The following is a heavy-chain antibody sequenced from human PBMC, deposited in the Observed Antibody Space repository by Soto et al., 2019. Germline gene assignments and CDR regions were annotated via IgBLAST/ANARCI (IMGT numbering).Heavy chain of an antibody. CDR2: INAGNGNT. V-gene: IGHV1-3*01. D-gene: IGHD2-21*01. CDR1: GYTFTSYA. CDR3: ARFSIDEPYFDY. Sequence: ASVKVSCKASGYTFTSYAMHWVRQAPGQRLEWMGWINAGNGNTKYSQKFKGRVTITRDTSASTAYMELSSLRSEDTAVYYCARFSIDEPYFDYSGQGRLVTVSS. J-gene: IGHJ4*02.